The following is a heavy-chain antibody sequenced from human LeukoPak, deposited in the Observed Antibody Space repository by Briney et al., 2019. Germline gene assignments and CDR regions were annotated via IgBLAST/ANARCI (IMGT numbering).Heavy chain of an antibody. V-gene: IGHV1-18*01. CDR1: GYTFTSYG. Sequence: GASVKVSCRASGYTFTSYGISWVRQAPGQGLEWMGWISAYNGNTNYAQKLQGRVTMTTDTSTSTAYMELRSLRSDDTAVYYCARGSVADNWNYVTYWGQGTLVTVSS. CDR2: ISAYNGNT. CDR3: ARGSVADNWNYVTY. J-gene: IGHJ4*02. D-gene: IGHD1-7*01.